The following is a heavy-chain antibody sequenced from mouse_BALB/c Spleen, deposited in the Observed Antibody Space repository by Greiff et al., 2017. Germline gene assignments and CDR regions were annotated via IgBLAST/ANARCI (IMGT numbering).Heavy chain of an antibody. CDR3: TRGRTTAYFDY. CDR2: IYPSDSYT. Sequence: QVQLQQPGAELVRPGASVKLSCKASGYTFTSYWINWVKQRPGQGLEWIGNIYPSDSYTNYNQKFKDKATLTVDKSSSTAYMQLSSPTSEDSAVYYCTRGRTTAYFDYWGQGTTLTVSS. CDR1: GYTFTSYW. D-gene: IGHD1-2*01. J-gene: IGHJ2*01. V-gene: IGHV1-69*02.